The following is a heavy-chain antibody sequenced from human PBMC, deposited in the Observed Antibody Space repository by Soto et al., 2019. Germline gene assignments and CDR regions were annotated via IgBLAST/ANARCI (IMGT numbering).Heavy chain of an antibody. CDR2: INAGNGNT. V-gene: IGHV1-3*01. CDR1: GYIYTSYA. D-gene: IGHD2-15*01. Sequence: ASVKVSCKASGYIYTSYAMHSVRQAPGQRLEWMGWINAGNGNTKYSQKFQGRVTITRDTSASTAYMELSSLRSEDTAVYYCARDLGVATTFDYWGQGTLVTVSS. J-gene: IGHJ4*02. CDR3: ARDLGVATTFDY.